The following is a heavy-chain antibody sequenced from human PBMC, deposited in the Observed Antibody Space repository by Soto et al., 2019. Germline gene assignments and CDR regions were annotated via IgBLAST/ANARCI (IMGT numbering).Heavy chain of an antibody. Sequence: QITLNESGPTLVKPTQTLTLTCTFSGFSLNTSGVGVGWIRQPPGKALEWLGLIYWDDEKRYNPSLKRRLTVTKDTSKNQLVLTMTNMDPVGTATYHCAHFGGNDLWSGYPFDYWGQGTLVTVSS. J-gene: IGHJ4*02. CDR3: AHFGGNDLWSGYPFDY. V-gene: IGHV2-5*02. CDR1: GFSLNTSGVG. CDR2: IYWDDEK. D-gene: IGHD3-3*01.